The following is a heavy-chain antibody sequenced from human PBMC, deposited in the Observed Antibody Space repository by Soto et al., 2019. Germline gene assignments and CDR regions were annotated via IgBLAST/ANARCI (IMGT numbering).Heavy chain of an antibody. D-gene: IGHD3-22*01. CDR3: ARATLMDYYDSSGYYFDY. Sequence: SETLSLTCTVSGGSFNGYYWSWIRQPAGKGLESIGRMYTSGSTNYNPSLKSRVTMSIDTSENQFSLKLTSVTAADTAVYYCARATLMDYYDSSGYYFDYWGQGTPVTVSS. CDR2: MYTSGST. V-gene: IGHV4-4*07. CDR1: GGSFNGYY. J-gene: IGHJ4*02.